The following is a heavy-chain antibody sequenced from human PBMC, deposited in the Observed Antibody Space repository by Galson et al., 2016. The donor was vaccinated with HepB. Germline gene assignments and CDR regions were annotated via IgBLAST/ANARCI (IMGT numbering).Heavy chain of an antibody. CDR1: AFTFSRYS. Sequence: SLRLSCAASAFTFSRYSMSWVRQAPGKGLEWLSSISSSRDYIHSADSVKGRFTISRDNAKPSLYLHLSSLRVDAPAVDYCARAMGHSQLLPFAMNVWGQGTMVAVAS. D-gene: IGHD2-2*01. J-gene: IGHJ6*02. CDR3: ARAMGHSQLLPFAMNV. CDR2: ISSSRDYI. V-gene: IGHV3-21*01.